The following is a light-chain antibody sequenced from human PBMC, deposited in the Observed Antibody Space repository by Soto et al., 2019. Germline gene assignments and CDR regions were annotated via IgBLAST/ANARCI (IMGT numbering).Light chain of an antibody. CDR1: SSDVGSYNL. Sequence: QSDLTQPASVSGSPGQSITISCTGTSSDVGSYNLVAWYQQHPGKEPKLMIYEVSKRPSGVSNRFSGAKSGNTASLTGSGLQVEDEADYYCCSYGGSSTPYVSGTGTKVTVL. CDR2: EVS. J-gene: IGLJ1*01. CDR3: CSYGGSSTPYV. V-gene: IGLV2-23*02.